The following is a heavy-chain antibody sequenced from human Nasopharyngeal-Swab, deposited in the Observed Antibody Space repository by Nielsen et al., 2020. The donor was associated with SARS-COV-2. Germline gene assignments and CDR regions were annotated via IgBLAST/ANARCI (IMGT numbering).Heavy chain of an antibody. J-gene: IGHJ4*02. CDR3: ARVRTGIWDY. D-gene: IGHD1-14*01. Sequence: WIRQPPGKGLEWIGYIYYSGSTNYNPPLKSRVTISVDKSKNQFSLKLSSVTAADTAVYYCARVRTGIWDYWGQGTLVTVSS. CDR2: IYYSGST. V-gene: IGHV4-61*05.